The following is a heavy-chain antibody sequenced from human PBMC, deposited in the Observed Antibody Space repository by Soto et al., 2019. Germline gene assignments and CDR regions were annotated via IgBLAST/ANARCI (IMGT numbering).Heavy chain of an antibody. CDR1: GYSFTKYW. V-gene: IGHV5-51*01. J-gene: IGHJ4*02. CDR3: ARTFCGTYPPPFYFDY. D-gene: IGHD1-26*01. CDR2: IYPGDSDA. Sequence: GAEVKKPGESLKISCKGSGYSFTKYWIGWVRQMPGKGLEWVGIIYPGDSDARYSPSFQGQVIISADKSINTAYLQWSSPQASDTAIYYCARTFCGTYPPPFYFDYWGQGTLVTVSS.